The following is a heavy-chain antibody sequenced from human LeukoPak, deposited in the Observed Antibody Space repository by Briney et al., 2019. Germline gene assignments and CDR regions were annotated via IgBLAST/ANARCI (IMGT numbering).Heavy chain of an antibody. V-gene: IGHV1-46*01. D-gene: IGHD6-13*01. CDR1: GYTFTGYY. J-gene: IGHJ4*02. CDR3: ARDHSSSCQLFDY. CDR2: INPSGGST. Sequence: ASVKVSCKASGYTFTGYYMHWVRQAPGQGLEWMGIINPSGGSTSYAQTLQGRVTMTTDTSTSTAYMELRSLRSDDTAVYYCARDHSSSCQLFDYWGQGALVTVSS.